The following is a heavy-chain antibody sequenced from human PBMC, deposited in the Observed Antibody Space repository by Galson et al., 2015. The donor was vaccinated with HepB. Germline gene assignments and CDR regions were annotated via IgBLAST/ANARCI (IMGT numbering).Heavy chain of an antibody. CDR1: GFAVSSNY. CDR2: IYSGGST. CDR3: ARDQGGTAMANYYYGMDV. J-gene: IGHJ6*02. Sequence: SLRLSCAASGFAVSSNYMSWVRQAPGKGLEWVSVIYSGGSTYYADSVKGRFTISRDDSKKTLYLQMNSLRAEDTAVYYCARDQGGTAMANYYYGMDVWGQGTTVTVSS. D-gene: IGHD5-18*01. V-gene: IGHV3-66*02.